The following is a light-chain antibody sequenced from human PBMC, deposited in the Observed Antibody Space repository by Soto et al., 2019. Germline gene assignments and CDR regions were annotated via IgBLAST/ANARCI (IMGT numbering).Light chain of an antibody. Sequence: IQMTQSPASLSASIGDQVTITCRASQDILKYVNWYQQKSGHAPKILIFETSSLERRVPTRFKGSGYGTSFSLTIDSLQPDDFATYFCQQSYNAPYTFGQGT. V-gene: IGKV1-39*01. J-gene: IGKJ2*01. CDR1: QDILKY. CDR2: ETS. CDR3: QQSYNAPYT.